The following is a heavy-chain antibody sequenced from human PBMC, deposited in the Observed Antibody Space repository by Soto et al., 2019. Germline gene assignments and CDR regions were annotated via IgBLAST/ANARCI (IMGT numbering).Heavy chain of an antibody. CDR1: GFTFSSYG. CDR2: ISYDGSNK. J-gene: IGHJ4*02. Sequence: PGGSLRLSCAASGFTFSSYGMHWVRQAPGKGLEWVAVISYDGSNKYYADSVKGRFTISRDNSKNTLYLQMNSLRAEDTAVYYCARDMHNYGDYGIDFSGQGTLVTVSS. V-gene: IGHV3-30*03. D-gene: IGHD4-17*01. CDR3: ARDMHNYGDYGIDF.